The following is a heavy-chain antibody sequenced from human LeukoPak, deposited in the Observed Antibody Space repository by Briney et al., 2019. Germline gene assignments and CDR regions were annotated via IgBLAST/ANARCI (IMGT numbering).Heavy chain of an antibody. V-gene: IGHV4-4*02. Sequence: SGTLSLTCAVSGGSISSSNWWSWVRQPPGKGLEWIGEIYHSGNTNYNPSLKSRVTISVDKSKNQFSLKLSSVTAADTAVYYCTAYDSSGSISDYWGQGTLVTVSS. CDR1: GGSISSSNW. J-gene: IGHJ4*02. CDR2: IYHSGNT. CDR3: TAYDSSGSISDY. D-gene: IGHD3-22*01.